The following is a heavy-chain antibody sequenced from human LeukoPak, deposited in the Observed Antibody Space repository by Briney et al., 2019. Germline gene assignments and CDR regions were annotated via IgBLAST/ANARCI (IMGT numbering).Heavy chain of an antibody. CDR2: IYYSGTT. J-gene: IGHJ4*02. Sequence: TSETLSLTCTVSGGSISSYYWSWIRQPPGKGLEWIGYIYYSGTTNYNPSLKSRVTISVDTSKNQFSLKLSSVTAADAAVYYCARGEGLGDFDYWGQGALVTVS. V-gene: IGHV4-59*01. CDR3: ARGEGLGDFDY. CDR1: GGSISSYY. D-gene: IGHD5-24*01.